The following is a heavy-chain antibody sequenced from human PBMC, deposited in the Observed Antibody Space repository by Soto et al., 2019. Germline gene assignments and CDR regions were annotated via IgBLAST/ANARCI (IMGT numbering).Heavy chain of an antibody. J-gene: IGHJ4*02. CDR3: ARRAVAGLHFDS. Sequence: SETLSLTCTVSGDSISNYYWSWIRQPPGKGLEWLGYIDDSGSTHYNPSLKSRVTKSVDTSKNQFSLNLTSVTAADTAVYYCARRAVAGLHFDSWGQGTLVTVSS. CDR1: GDSISNYY. D-gene: IGHD6-19*01. CDR2: IDDSGST. V-gene: IGHV4-59*01.